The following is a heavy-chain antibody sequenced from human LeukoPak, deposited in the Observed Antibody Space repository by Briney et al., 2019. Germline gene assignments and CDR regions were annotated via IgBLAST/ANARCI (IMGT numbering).Heavy chain of an antibody. D-gene: IGHD3-10*01. J-gene: IGHJ4*02. Sequence: GGSLRLSCAASGFTFSSYAMSWVRQAPGKGLEWVSAISGSGGSTYYADSVKGRFTISRDNSKNTLYLQMNSLRAEDTAVYYCAKDLTFVMVRGVIPLTSGGFDYWGQGTLVTVSS. CDR3: AKDLTFVMVRGVIPLTSGGFDY. V-gene: IGHV3-23*01. CDR2: ISGSGGST. CDR1: GFTFSSYA.